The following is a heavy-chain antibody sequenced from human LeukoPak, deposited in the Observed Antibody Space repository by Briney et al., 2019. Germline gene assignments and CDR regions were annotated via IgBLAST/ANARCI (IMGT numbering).Heavy chain of an antibody. CDR2: ISYDGSNK. CDR3: AREAPEYYDSSGYHDY. D-gene: IGHD3-22*01. CDR1: GFTFSSYA. Sequence: GGSLRLSCAASGFTFSSYAMHWVRQAPGKGLEWVAVISYDGSNKYYADSVKGRFTISRDNSKNTLYLQMNSLRAEDTAMYYCAREAPEYYDSSGYHDYWGQGTLVTVSS. V-gene: IGHV3-30-3*01. J-gene: IGHJ4*02.